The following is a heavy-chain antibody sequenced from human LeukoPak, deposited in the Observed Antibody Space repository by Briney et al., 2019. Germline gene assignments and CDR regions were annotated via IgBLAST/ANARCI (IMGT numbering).Heavy chain of an antibody. CDR1: GFTFSGYW. CDR3: ARDHYGSGSY. Sequence: GGSLRLSCAASGFTFSGYWMLWVRQAPGKGLVWVSCISNDGTTTNYADSVKGRFTISRDNAKNTLYLQMNSLRAEDTAVYYCARDHYGSGSYWGQGALVTVSS. V-gene: IGHV3-74*01. D-gene: IGHD3-10*01. J-gene: IGHJ4*02. CDR2: ISNDGTTT.